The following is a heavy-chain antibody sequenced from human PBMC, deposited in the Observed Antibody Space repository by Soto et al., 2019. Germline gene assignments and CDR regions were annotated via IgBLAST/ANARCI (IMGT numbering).Heavy chain of an antibody. D-gene: IGHD3-9*01. J-gene: IGHJ6*03. CDR1: GGSFSGYY. V-gene: IGHV4-34*01. CDR3: ARGPDDILTRRYYYYYMDV. Sequence: SETLSLTCAVYGGSFSGYYWSWIRQPPGKGLEWIGEINHSGSTNYNPSLKSRVTISVDTSKNQFSLKLSSVTAADTAVYYCARGPDDILTRRYYYYYMDVWGKGTTVTGSS. CDR2: INHSGST.